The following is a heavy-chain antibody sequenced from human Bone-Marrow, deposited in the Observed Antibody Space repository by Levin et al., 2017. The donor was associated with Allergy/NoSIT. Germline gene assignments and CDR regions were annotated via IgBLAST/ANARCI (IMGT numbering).Heavy chain of an antibody. J-gene: IGHJ5*02. CDR1: GGSISSSSYY. CDR2: IYYSGST. D-gene: IGHD3-22*01. Sequence: QSQTLSLTCTVSGGSISSSSYYWGWIRQPPGKGLEWIGSIYYSGSTYYNPSLKSRVTISVDTSKNQFSLKLSSVTAADTAVYYCARHHYYDSSGYFLVGGRNWFDPWGQGTLVTVSS. V-gene: IGHV4-39*01. CDR3: ARHHYYDSSGYFLVGGRNWFDP.